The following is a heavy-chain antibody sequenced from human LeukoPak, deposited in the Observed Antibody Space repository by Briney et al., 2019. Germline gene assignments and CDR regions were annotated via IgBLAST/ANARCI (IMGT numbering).Heavy chain of an antibody. CDR1: GFTFSSYA. Sequence: GGSLRLSCSASGFTFSSYAMHWVRQAPGKGLEWVAVISYDGSNKYYADSVKGRFTISRDNSKNTLYLQMNSLRAEDTAVYYCARGYSSSWYYDDYWGQGTLVTVSS. CDR3: ARGYSSSWYYDDY. J-gene: IGHJ4*02. CDR2: ISYDGSNK. D-gene: IGHD6-13*01. V-gene: IGHV3-30-3*01.